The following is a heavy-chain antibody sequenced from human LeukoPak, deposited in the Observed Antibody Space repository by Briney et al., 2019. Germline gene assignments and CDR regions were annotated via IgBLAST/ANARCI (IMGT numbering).Heavy chain of an antibody. CDR3: ARGPSGCVDY. CDR2: ISNDGSKI. CDR1: GFTFSTYA. V-gene: IGHV3-30*03. Sequence: GGSLRLSCAASGFTFSTYAMHWVRQAPGKGLEWMAVISNDGSKIYYADSVKGRFTISRDDSKNTLYLQMNSLRTEDTAVYYCARGPSGCVDYWGQGTQVTVSS. J-gene: IGHJ4*02. D-gene: IGHD6-19*01.